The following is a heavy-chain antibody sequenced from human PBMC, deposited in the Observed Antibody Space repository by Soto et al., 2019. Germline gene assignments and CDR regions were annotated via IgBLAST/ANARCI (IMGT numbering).Heavy chain of an antibody. V-gene: IGHV4-59*01. CDR1: GGSISSYY. Sequence: QVQLQESGPGLVKPSETLSLTCTVSGGSISSYYWSWIRQPPGKGLEWIGYIYYSGSTNYNPSLKSRVTISVETSKNQFSLELSSVTAADKAVYYCARAETSTAIVYYYYGMDVWGQGTTVTVSS. CDR2: IYYSGST. CDR3: ARAETSTAIVYYYYGMDV. D-gene: IGHD2-15*01. J-gene: IGHJ6*02.